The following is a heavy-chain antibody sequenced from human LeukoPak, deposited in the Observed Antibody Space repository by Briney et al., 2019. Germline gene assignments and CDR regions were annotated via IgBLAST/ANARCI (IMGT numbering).Heavy chain of an antibody. D-gene: IGHD6-13*01. CDR3: AXXXXXXXXXXLVHYYYYYMDV. J-gene: IGHJ6*03. CDR2: INHSGST. CDR1: GGSFNDYY. Sequence: PSETLSLTCAVYGGSFNDYYWSWIRQPPGKGLEWIGEINHSGSTNYNPSLKSRVTISVDTSKKQFSLRLSSVTAADTAVYYCAXXXXXXXXXXLVHYYYYYMDVWGKGTTVTVSS. V-gene: IGHV4-34*01.